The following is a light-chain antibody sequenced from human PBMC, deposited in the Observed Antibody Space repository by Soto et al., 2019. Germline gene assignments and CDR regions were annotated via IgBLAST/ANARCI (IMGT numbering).Light chain of an antibody. CDR1: SSDVAGSDY. Sequence: QSALTQPPSASGSPGQSVTISCTGTSSDVAGSDYVSWYQQHPGKAPKLIIYEVTKRPAGVPDRFSGSKSGNTASLTVSGLQADDESYYYCSSCARGDNPHVLFGGGTKLTVL. CDR2: EVT. V-gene: IGLV2-8*01. J-gene: IGLJ2*01. CDR3: SSCARGDNPHVL.